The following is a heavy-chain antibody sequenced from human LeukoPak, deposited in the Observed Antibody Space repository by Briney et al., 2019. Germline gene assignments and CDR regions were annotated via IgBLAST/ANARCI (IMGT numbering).Heavy chain of an antibody. CDR1: RFTFSNNA. CDR3: ANDIRTGSNYGWFDP. D-gene: IGHD2-8*02. CDR2: ISRSGGST. Sequence: PGGSPRLSCAASRFTFSNNAMTWVRQAPGKRLEWVSSISRSGGSTCYADSVKGRFTISRDNSKNTLYLEMNSLRAEDTAVYYCANDIRTGSNYGWFDPWGQGTLVTVSS. J-gene: IGHJ5*02. V-gene: IGHV3-23*01.